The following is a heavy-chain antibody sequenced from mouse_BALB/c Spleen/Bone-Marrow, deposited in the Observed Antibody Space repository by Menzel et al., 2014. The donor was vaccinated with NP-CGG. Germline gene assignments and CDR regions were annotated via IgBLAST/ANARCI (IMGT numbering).Heavy chain of an antibody. J-gene: IGHJ3*02. CDR1: EIDLNAYT. Sequence: LEESGGRLITPGGSLTLTCAVSEIDLNAYTMAWVRQAPGKGLEWIGYISVSDSTYFASWAKGRFTISKTSSTTVDLKMTSLTTKDTATYFCAGDRYSYEDYGDSLYVNLWGQGTLVTVS. V-gene: IGHV5-6-5*01. CDR3: AGDRYSYEDYGDSLYVNL. D-gene: IGHD2-13*01. CDR2: ISVSDST.